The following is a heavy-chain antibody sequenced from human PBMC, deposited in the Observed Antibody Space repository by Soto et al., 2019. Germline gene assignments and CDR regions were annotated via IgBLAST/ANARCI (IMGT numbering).Heavy chain of an antibody. Sequence: ASVKVSCKASGYTFTSYYMHWVRQAPGQGLEWMGIISPNGGGRTYAQKFQGRVTMTRDTSTSTVYMELVSLRAEDTAVYFCAKKVTIYAVDPADYWGQGTQVTVSS. V-gene: IGHV1-46*01. CDR1: GYTFTSYY. CDR3: AKKVTIYAVDPADY. CDR2: ISPNGGGR. D-gene: IGHD3-3*01. J-gene: IGHJ4*02.